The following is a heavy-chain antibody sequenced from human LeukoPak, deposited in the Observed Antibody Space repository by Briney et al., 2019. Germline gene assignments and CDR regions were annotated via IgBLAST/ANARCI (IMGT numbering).Heavy chain of an antibody. J-gene: IGHJ4*02. D-gene: IGHD6-19*01. V-gene: IGHV3-7*03. CDR2: IKRDGSEK. CDR1: GFTFNSYW. CDR3: ARLGPASSGWPESFDY. Sequence: GGSLRLSCAASGFTFNSYWMNWVRQAPWKGLEWVANIKRDGSEKYYVDSVKGRFTISRDNAKNSLDLQMNSLRVEDTAVYYCARLGPASSGWPESFDYWGQGTLVTVSS.